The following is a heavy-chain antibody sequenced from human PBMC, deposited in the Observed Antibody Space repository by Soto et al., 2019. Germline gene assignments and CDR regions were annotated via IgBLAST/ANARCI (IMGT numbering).Heavy chain of an antibody. CDR1: GFTFSSYE. V-gene: IGHV3-48*03. J-gene: IGHJ4*02. Sequence: PGGSLRLSCAASGFTFSSYEMNWVRQAPGKGLEWVSYISISGSTIYYADSVKGRFTISRDNAKDSLYLQMNSLRAEDTAVYYCASSGEIYDFWSGYPLDYWGQGTLVTVSS. CDR2: ISISGSTI. CDR3: ASSGEIYDFWSGYPLDY. D-gene: IGHD3-3*01.